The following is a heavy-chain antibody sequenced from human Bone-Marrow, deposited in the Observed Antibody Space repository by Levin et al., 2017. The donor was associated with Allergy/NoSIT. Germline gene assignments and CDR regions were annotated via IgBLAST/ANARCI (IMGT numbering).Heavy chain of an antibody. CDR3: AKGTYYYDSSGTFGGY. D-gene: IGHD3-22*01. J-gene: IGHJ4*02. Sequence: GGSLRLSCAASGFTFSSYGMHWVRQAPGKGLEWVAVISYDGSNKYYADSVKGRFTISRDNSKNTLYLQMNSLRAEDTAVYYCAKGTYYYDSSGTFGGYWGQGTLVTVSS. CDR1: GFTFSSYG. CDR2: ISYDGSNK. V-gene: IGHV3-30*18.